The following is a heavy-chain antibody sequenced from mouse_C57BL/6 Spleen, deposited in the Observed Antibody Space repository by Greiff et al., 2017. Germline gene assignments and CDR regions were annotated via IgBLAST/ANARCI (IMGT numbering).Heavy chain of an antibody. CDR2: LSSGGDYI. D-gene: IGHD1-1*01. CDR1: GFTFSSYA. V-gene: IGHV5-9-1*02. CDR3: TRVVLATDYFAY. Sequence: EVMLVESGEGLVKPGGSLKLSCAASGFTFSSYAMSWVRQTPEKRLEWVAYLSSGGDYIYYADTVKGRFPISRDNARNTLYLQMSSLKSKDTTMYYCTRVVLATDYFAYWGQGTTLPVSS. J-gene: IGHJ2*01.